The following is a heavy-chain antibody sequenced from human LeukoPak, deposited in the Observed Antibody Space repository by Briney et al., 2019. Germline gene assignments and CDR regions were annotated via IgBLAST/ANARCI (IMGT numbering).Heavy chain of an antibody. Sequence: SETLSLTCTVSGGSISSYYWSWIRQPPGKGLEWIGYIYYSGSTNYNPSLKSRVTISVDTSKNQFSLKLSSVTAADTAVYYCARLYYDFWSGYSDYYYMDVWGKGTTVTVSS. J-gene: IGHJ6*03. D-gene: IGHD3-3*01. V-gene: IGHV4-59*08. CDR2: IYYSGST. CDR3: ARLYYDFWSGYSDYYYMDV. CDR1: GGSISSYY.